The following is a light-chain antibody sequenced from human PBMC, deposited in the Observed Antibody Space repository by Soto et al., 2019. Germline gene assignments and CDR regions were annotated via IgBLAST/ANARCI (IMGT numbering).Light chain of an antibody. CDR3: QQYKTYWS. V-gene: IGKV1-5*03. CDR2: KAS. Sequence: DIQMTQSPSTLSASVGDRITITCRASQSISSWLAWYQQKPGKAPKVLIYKASSLESGVPSRFSGSGSGTAFTLTISSLPPDDFATYYCQQYKTYWSFGHGTKVEIK. CDR1: QSISSW. J-gene: IGKJ1*01.